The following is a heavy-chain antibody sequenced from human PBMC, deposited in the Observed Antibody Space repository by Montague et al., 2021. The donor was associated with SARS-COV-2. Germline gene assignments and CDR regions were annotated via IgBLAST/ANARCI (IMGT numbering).Heavy chain of an antibody. D-gene: IGHD5-18*01. Sequence: SLRLSWAASGFTFSSYAMHWVRQAPGKGLEWVAVISYDGSNKYYADSVKGRFTVSRDNSKNTLYLQMNSLRAEDTAVYYCASSRYSYGSAYYYYYGMDVWGQGTTVTVSS. CDR2: ISYDGSNK. V-gene: IGHV3-30*04. CDR3: ASSRYSYGSAYYYYYGMDV. J-gene: IGHJ6*02. CDR1: GFTFSSYA.